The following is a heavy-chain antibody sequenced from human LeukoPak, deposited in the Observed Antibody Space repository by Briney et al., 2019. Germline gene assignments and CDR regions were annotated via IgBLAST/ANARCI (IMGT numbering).Heavy chain of an antibody. CDR3: ARGLRAYSYGSFDY. CDR2: ISGSDGKT. D-gene: IGHD5-18*01. V-gene: IGHV3-23*01. CDR1: GFTFSTYA. Sequence: GGSLRLSCAASGFTFSTYAMTWVRQAPGKGLEWVSGISGSDGKTYYADSVKGRFTISRDNSKNTLYLQMNSLRPEDTAVYYCARGLRAYSYGSFDYWGQGTLVTVSS. J-gene: IGHJ4*02.